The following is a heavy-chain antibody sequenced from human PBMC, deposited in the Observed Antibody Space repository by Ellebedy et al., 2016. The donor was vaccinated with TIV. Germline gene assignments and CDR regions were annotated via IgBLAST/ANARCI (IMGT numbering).Heavy chain of an antibody. CDR3: ARFSRRDGYSLYYYYGMDV. V-gene: IGHV4-31*03. CDR2: IYYSGST. CDR1: GGSISSGGYY. J-gene: IGHJ6*02. Sequence: LRLXCTVSGGSISSGGYYWSWIRQHPGKGLEWIGYIYYSGSTYYNPSLKGRVTISVDTSKNQFSLKLSSVTAADTAVYYCARFSRRDGYSLYYYYGMDVWGQGTTVTVSS. D-gene: IGHD5-24*01.